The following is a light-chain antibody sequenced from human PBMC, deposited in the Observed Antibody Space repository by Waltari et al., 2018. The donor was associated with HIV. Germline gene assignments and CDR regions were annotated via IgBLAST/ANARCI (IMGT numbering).Light chain of an antibody. J-gene: IGLJ2*01. V-gene: IGLV1-47*01. CDR2: RDN. Sequence: PPSASGTPGQRVTISCSGSSSNVGRNAVYWYQKFPGSAPQLVIYRDNQRPPGVSDRFSGSKSGAAASLAISGLRSEDEADFYCSTWDDSLKDVLFGGGTKLIVL. CDR1: SSNVGRNA. CDR3: STWDDSLKDVL.